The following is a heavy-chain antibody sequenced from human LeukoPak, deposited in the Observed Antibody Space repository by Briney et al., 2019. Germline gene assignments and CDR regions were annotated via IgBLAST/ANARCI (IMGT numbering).Heavy chain of an antibody. V-gene: IGHV3-23*01. CDR2: ISGSGGST. CDR3: AKCILTGYYKGYMDV. D-gene: IGHD3-9*01. CDR1: GFTFSSHG. J-gene: IGHJ6*03. Sequence: GGTLRLSCAASGFTFSSHGMSWVRQAPGKGLEWVSAISGSGGSTYYADSVKGRFTISRDNSKNTLYLQMNSLRAEDTAVYSCAKCILTGYYKGYMDVWGKGTTVTISS.